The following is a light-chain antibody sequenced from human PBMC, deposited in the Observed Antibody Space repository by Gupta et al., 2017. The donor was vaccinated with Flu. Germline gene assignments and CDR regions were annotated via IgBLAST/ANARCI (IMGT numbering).Light chain of an antibody. CDR1: SSDVGGYNY. CDR2: EVS. CDR3: SSYAGSNNWV. V-gene: IGLV2-8*01. Sequence: SVTNSSTGTSSDVGGYNYVSWYQQHPGEAPKLLIYEVSKRPAGVPDRFSGSKSGNTASLTVSGLQAEDEAYYYCSSYAGSNNWVFGGGTTLTVL. J-gene: IGLJ3*02.